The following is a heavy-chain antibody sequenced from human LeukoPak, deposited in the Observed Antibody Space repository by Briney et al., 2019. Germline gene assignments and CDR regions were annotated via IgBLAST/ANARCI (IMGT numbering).Heavy chain of an antibody. D-gene: IGHD3-22*01. Sequence: ASVKVSCKASGYTFTSYGISWVRQAPGQGLEWMGWISAYNGNTNYAQKLQGRVTMTTDTSTSTAYMELRSLRSDDTAVYYCARDSRITMIPGGAFDIWGQGTMVTVSS. CDR2: ISAYNGNT. J-gene: IGHJ3*02. CDR1: GYTFTSYG. V-gene: IGHV1-18*01. CDR3: ARDSRITMIPGGAFDI.